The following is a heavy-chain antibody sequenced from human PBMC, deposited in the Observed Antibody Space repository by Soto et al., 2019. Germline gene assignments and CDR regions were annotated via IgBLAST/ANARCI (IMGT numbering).Heavy chain of an antibody. CDR3: ARRGYSYGYGYYCYGMDV. CDR1: GYTFTSYG. D-gene: IGHD5-18*01. V-gene: IGHV1-18*01. Sequence: ASVKVSCKASGYTFTSYGISWVRQAPGQGLEWMGWISAYNGNTNYAQKLQGRVTMTTDTSTSTAYMELRSLSFDDTALFYFARRGYSYGYGYYCYGMDVWGQGTTVTVSS. CDR2: ISAYNGNT. J-gene: IGHJ6*02.